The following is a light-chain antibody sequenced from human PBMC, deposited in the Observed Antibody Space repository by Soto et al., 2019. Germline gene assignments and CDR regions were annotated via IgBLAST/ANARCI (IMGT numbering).Light chain of an antibody. Sequence: QLVLTQSPSASASLGASVKLTCTLSSGHSSYAIAWHQQQPEKGPRFLMKLNSDGSHNKGGGIPDRFSGSSSGAERYLTISSLQPEDEADYSCQTWGTDTVVFGGGTKLTVL. CDR1: SGHSSYA. J-gene: IGLJ2*01. V-gene: IGLV4-69*01. CDR3: QTWGTDTVV. CDR2: LNSDGSH.